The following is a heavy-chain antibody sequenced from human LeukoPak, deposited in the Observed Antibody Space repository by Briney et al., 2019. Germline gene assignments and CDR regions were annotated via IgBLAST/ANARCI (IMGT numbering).Heavy chain of an antibody. CDR1: GGSISSGGYY. D-gene: IGHD5-18*01. V-gene: IGHV4-30-2*01. CDR3: ARGVIQLWLPYFDY. J-gene: IGHJ4*02. Sequence: PSETLSLTCTVSGGSISSGGYYWSWIRQPPGKGLEWIGYIYHSGSTYYNPSLKSRVTISVDRSKNQFSLKLSSVTAADTAVYYCARGVIQLWLPYFDYWGQGTPVTVSS. CDR2: IYHSGST.